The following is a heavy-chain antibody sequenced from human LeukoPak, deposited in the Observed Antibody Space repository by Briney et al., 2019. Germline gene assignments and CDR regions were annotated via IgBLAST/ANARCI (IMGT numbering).Heavy chain of an antibody. CDR1: GFTFSSYA. D-gene: IGHD5-24*01. J-gene: IGHJ4*02. V-gene: IGHV3-23*01. CDR3: ARDEMATSGFDY. CDR2: ITGSGGST. Sequence: GGSLRLSCAASGFTFSSYAMTWVRQAPGKGLEWVSAITGSGGSTYYADSVKGRFTISRDNAKNSLFLQMNSLRAEDTAVYYCARDEMATSGFDYWGQGTLVTVSS.